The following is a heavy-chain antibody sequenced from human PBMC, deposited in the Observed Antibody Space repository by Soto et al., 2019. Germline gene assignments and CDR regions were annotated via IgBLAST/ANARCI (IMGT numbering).Heavy chain of an antibody. CDR1: GFTVSSNY. CDR2: IYSGGST. V-gene: IGHV3-66*01. Sequence: PGGSLRLYCAASGFTVSSNYMSWVRQAPGKGLEWVSVIYSGGSTYYADSVKGRFTISRDNSKNTLYLQMNSLRAKDTAVYYCARSHLGYCSSTCDYWGQGTLVTVSS. D-gene: IGHD2-2*01. J-gene: IGHJ4*02. CDR3: ARSHLGYCSSTCDY.